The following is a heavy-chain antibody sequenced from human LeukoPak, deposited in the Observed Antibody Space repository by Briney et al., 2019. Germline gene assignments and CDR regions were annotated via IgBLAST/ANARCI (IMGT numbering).Heavy chain of an antibody. CDR2: IYGAGAA. CDR3: ARDWSSGYDYAFDY. Sequence: GGSLRLSCAASGINVSANYMTWIRQAPGKGLEWVSLIYGAGAAYYAESVKGRFTISRDNAKNSLYLQMNSLRAEDTAVYYCARDWSSGYDYAFDYWGQGTLVTVSS. D-gene: IGHD5-12*01. V-gene: IGHV3-66*01. J-gene: IGHJ4*02. CDR1: GINVSANY.